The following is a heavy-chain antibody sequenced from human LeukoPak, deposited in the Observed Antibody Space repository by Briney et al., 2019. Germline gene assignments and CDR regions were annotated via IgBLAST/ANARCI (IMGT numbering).Heavy chain of an antibody. CDR3: ARVGSIKNWFDP. CDR1: GYTFTGYY. Sequence: ASVKVSCTATGYTFTGYYIHWVRQAPAQGLAWMGWINPNCGGTNYAQKFQGRLTMTRDTSFNTAYMELSRLRSDDTAVYYCARVGSIKNWFDPWGQGTMVTVSS. J-gene: IGHJ5*02. D-gene: IGHD2/OR15-2a*01. V-gene: IGHV1-2*02. CDR2: INPNCGGT.